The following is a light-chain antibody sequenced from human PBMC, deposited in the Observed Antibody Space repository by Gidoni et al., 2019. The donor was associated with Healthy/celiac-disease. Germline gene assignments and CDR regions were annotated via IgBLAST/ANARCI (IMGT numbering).Light chain of an antibody. CDR1: QSISSW. CDR3: QQYNSYSQT. V-gene: IGKV1-5*01. J-gene: IGKJ1*01. Sequence: DIQMTQSPSTLSASVGDRVTITCRASQSISSWLAWYQQKPGKAPKLLIYDASSLESGVPSRFSGSGSGTAFTLTISSLQPDDFATYYCQQYNSYSQTFGQGTKVEIQ. CDR2: DAS.